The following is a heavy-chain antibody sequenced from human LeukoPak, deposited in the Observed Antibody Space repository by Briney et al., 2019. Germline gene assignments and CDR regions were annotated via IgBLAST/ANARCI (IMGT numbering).Heavy chain of an antibody. CDR2: ISNSSSYI. D-gene: IGHD3-16*01. CDR1: GFTFSSYP. Sequence: GGSLRLSCAASGFTFSSYPMYWVRQAPGKGLEWVSSISNSSSYIYYADSVKGRFTISRDNAKNSLSLQMNSLRAEDTAVYFCARGGGLDVWGQGATVTVSS. J-gene: IGHJ6*02. CDR3: ARGGGLDV. V-gene: IGHV3-21*01.